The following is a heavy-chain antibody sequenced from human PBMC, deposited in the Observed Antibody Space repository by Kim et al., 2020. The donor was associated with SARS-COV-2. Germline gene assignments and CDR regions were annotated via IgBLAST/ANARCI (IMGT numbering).Heavy chain of an antibody. J-gene: IGHJ6*02. CDR2: IGGSGGST. CDR3: AKGVAVGYHYYYFGMDV. D-gene: IGHD6-13*01. Sequence: GGSLRLSCAASGFTFSSYAMSWVRQAPGKGLEWVSAIGGSGGSTYYADSVKGRFTISRDNSKNTLYLQMNSLRAEDTAVYYCAKGVAVGYHYYYFGMDVWGQGTTVTVSS. V-gene: IGHV3-23*01. CDR1: GFTFSSYA.